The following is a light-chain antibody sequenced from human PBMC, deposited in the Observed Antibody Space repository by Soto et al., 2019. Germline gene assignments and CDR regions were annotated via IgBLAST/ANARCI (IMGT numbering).Light chain of an antibody. CDR1: QSVRGH. Sequence: EIVMTQSPATLSVSPGERVTLSCRADQSVRGHLAWYQQKPGQAPRLLIYGESTRATGVPARFSGSASGTEFTLTISSLQSEDFAVYYCQQYNDRSPWTFGQGTKVEMK. V-gene: IGKV3-15*01. J-gene: IGKJ1*01. CDR2: GES. CDR3: QQYNDRSPWT.